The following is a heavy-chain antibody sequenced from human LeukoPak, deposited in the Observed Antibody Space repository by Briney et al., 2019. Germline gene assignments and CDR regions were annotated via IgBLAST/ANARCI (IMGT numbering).Heavy chain of an antibody. J-gene: IGHJ4*03. CDR3: ARGGSGWYFDY. Sequence: GESLKISCKGSGHSFTNYWVGWVRQMPGKGLEYMGIIYTVDSDTKYSPSFQGQVTISVDKSINTAYLQWTSLRASDTAMYYCARGGSGWYFDYWGHGSLVTVSS. D-gene: IGHD6-19*01. CDR2: IYTVDSDT. V-gene: IGHV5-51*01. CDR1: GHSFTNYW.